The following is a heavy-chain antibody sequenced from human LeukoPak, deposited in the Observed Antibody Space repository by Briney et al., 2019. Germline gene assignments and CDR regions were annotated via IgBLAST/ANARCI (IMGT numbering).Heavy chain of an antibody. CDR1: GLTLSNYW. V-gene: IGHV3-7*01. CDR2: IKQDGSGK. J-gene: IGHJ5*02. Sequence: GGSLRLSCAASGLTLSNYWMSWVRQAPGKGLEWVANIKQDGSGKYYVDSVKGRFTVSRDNAKNSLYLQMNSLRAEDTAVYYCARLSRGNCFDPWGQGTLVTVSS. D-gene: IGHD3-16*01. CDR3: ARLSRGNCFDP.